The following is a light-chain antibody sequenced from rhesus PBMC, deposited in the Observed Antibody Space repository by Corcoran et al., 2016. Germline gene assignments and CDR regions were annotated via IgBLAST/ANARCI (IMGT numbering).Light chain of an antibody. CDR3: QQNSGIPIFT. V-gene: IGKV1-74*01. CDR1: ANVKNY. Sequence: DLQMTQSPSSLSAPVGDRVTITCRTSANVKNYLNWYQQKPGKAPRLLAYKASTLHSGVPSRFSGRGSGTEYTLTIRSRQSEDVATYNSQQNSGIPIFTFDPGTKLEIK. J-gene: IGKJ3*01. CDR2: KAS.